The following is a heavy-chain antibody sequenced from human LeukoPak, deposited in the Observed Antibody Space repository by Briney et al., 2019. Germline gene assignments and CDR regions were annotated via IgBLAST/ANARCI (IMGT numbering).Heavy chain of an antibody. V-gene: IGHV3-7*01. D-gene: IGHD3-22*01. J-gene: IGHJ4*02. Sequence: GGSLRLSCAASGFTFSTYWMSWVRQAPGEGLEWVANVNQDGSEKYYVDSVKGRFTISRDNAKNSLYLQMNSLRAEDTAVYYCARVYGVRGDSSGPAGYWGQGTLVTVSS. CDR2: VNQDGSEK. CDR3: ARVYGVRGDSSGPAGY. CDR1: GFTFSTYW.